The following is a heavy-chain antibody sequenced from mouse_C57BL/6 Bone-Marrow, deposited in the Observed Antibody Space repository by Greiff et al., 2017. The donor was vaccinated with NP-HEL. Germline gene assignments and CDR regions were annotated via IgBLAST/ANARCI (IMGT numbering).Heavy chain of an antibody. V-gene: IGHV1-78*01. CDR1: GYTFTDHT. CDR2: IYPRDGST. J-gene: IGHJ3*01. CDR3: ARNYYGSRVFAY. D-gene: IGHD1-1*01. Sequence: VKLMESDAELVKPGASVKISCKVSGYTFTDHTIHWMKQRPEQGLEWIGYIYPRDGSTKYNEKFKGKATLTADKSSSTAYMQLNSLTSEDSAVYFCARNYYGSRVFAYWGQGTLVTVSA.